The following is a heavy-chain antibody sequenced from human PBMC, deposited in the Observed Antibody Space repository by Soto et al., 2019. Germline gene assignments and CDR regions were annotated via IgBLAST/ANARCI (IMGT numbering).Heavy chain of an antibody. V-gene: IGHV1-18*01. Sequence: ASVKVSCKASGGTFSSYAISWVRQAPGQGLEWMGGIIPNNGTTNYAQKLQGRVTMTTDTSTSTAYMELRSLRSDDTAVYYCARFTNDILTGYCFQPRSPYYYYYMDVWGKGTTVTVSS. J-gene: IGHJ6*03. CDR3: ARFTNDILTGYCFQPRSPYYYYYMDV. CDR2: IIPNNGTT. CDR1: GGTFSSYA. D-gene: IGHD3-9*01.